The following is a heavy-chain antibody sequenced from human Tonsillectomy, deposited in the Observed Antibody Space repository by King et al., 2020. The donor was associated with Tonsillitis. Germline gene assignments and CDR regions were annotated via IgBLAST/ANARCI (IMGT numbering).Heavy chain of an antibody. CDR1: GFTFSSYA. CDR3: AKETIAMAGMPTEFDY. J-gene: IGHJ4*02. V-gene: IGHV3-23*04. Sequence: VQLVESGGGLVQPGGSLRLSCAASGFTFSSYAMSWVRQAPGKGLEWVSDISGSGGSTYYADSVKGRFTISRDNSKTTLYLQMNSLRAEDTAVYFCAKETIAMAGMPTEFDYWGQGTLVTVSS. D-gene: IGHD6-19*01. CDR2: ISGSGGST.